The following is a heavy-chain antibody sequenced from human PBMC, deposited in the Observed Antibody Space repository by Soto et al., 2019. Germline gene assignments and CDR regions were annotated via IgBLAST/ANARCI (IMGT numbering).Heavy chain of an antibody. CDR1: GYTFATYG. D-gene: IGHD2-2*01. J-gene: IGHJ4*02. V-gene: IGHV1-18*01. CDR2: ISVYNGNT. CDR3: ARDGSTNFFRVGYLDY. Sequence: ASVKVSCKASGYTFATYGISWVRQAPGQGLEWMAWISVYNGNTNYAQNLQGRVTMTTDTSTSTAYMELRSLRSDDTAVYYCARDGSTNFFRVGYLDYWGQGTLVTVSS.